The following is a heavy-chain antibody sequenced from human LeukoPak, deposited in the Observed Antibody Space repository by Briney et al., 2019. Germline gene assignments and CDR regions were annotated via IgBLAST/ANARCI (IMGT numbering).Heavy chain of an antibody. CDR1: GGSFSGYY. Sequence: PSETLSLTCAVNGGSFSGYYWTWIRQPPGKGLEWIGEINHSGSNIYNPSLKSRVTMSVDTSKNQVSLKMTSVTAADTALYYCARGKHYCSGATCAPPLDSWGQGTLVTVSS. V-gene: IGHV4-34*01. CDR3: ARGKHYCSGATCAPPLDS. CDR2: INHSGSN. J-gene: IGHJ4*02. D-gene: IGHD2-15*01.